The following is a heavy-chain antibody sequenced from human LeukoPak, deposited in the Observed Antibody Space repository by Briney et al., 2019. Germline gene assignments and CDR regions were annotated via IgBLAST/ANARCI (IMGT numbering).Heavy chain of an antibody. V-gene: IGHV3-66*01. CDR1: GFTVSSNY. CDR3: ARAAGDMITFGGVIHLAYYYYMDV. CDR2: IYSGGST. Sequence: GGSLRLSCAASGFTVSSNYMSWVRQAPGKGLEWVSVIYSGGSTYYADSVKGRFTISRDNSKNTLYLQMNSLRAEDTAVYYCARAAGDMITFGGVIHLAYYYYMDVWGKGTTVTVSS. J-gene: IGHJ6*03. D-gene: IGHD3-16*02.